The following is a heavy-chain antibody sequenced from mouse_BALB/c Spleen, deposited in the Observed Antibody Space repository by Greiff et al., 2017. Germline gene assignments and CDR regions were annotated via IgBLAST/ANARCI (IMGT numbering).Heavy chain of an antibody. CDR1: GYTFTSYY. D-gene: IGHD2-4*01. J-gene: IGHJ3*01. Sequence: QVQLQQSGAELVKPGASVKLSCKASGYTFTSYYMYWVKQRPGQGLEWIGEINPSNGGTNFNEKFKSKATLTVDKSSSTAYMQLSSLTSEDSAVYYCTRGDDYAWFAYWGQGTLVTVSA. CDR3: TRGDDYAWFAY. CDR2: INPSNGGT. V-gene: IGHV1S81*02.